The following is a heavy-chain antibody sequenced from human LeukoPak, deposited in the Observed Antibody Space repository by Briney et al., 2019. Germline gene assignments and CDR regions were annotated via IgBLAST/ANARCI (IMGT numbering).Heavy chain of an antibody. Sequence: GGSLTLSCAASGFTFSNYGMNWVRQAPGKGLEWLTFIRYDGTNTYYRDSVKGRFTISRDNSKNTLFLQMHGLRPEDTAVYYCAPEATNVAGLGGQGTLVIVSS. CDR2: IRYDGTNT. V-gene: IGHV3-30*02. CDR3: APEATNVAGL. CDR1: GFTFSNYG. J-gene: IGHJ4*02. D-gene: IGHD1-1*01.